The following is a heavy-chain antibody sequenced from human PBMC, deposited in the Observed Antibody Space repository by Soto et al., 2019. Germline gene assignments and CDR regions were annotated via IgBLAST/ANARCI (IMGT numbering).Heavy chain of an antibody. D-gene: IGHD2-15*01. CDR1: GYTFTSYA. J-gene: IGHJ6*02. V-gene: IGHV1-3*01. CDR2: INAGNGNT. Sequence: GASVKVSCKASGYTFTSYAMHWVRQAPGQRLEWMGWINAGNGNTKYSQKFQGRVTITRDTSASTACMELSSLRSEDTAVYYCASIARVVDYYGMDVWGQGTTVTVSS. CDR3: ASIARVVDYYGMDV.